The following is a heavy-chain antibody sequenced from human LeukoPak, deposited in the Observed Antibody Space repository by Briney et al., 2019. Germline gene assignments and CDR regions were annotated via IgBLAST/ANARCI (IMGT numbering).Heavy chain of an antibody. CDR3: ARKNPLYCSGGSCYSLNAFDI. V-gene: IGHV4-38-2*01. D-gene: IGHD2-15*01. Sequence: PSETLSLTCAVSGYSISSGYYWGWIRQPPGKGLGWIGSIYHSGSTYYNPSLKSRVTISVDTSKNQFSLKLSSVTAADTAVYYCARKNPLYCSGGSCYSLNAFDIWGQGTMITVSS. CDR2: IYHSGST. CDR1: GYSISSGYY. J-gene: IGHJ3*02.